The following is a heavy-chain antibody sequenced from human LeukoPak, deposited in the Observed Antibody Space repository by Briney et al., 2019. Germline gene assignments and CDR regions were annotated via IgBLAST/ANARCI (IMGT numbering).Heavy chain of an antibody. J-gene: IGHJ5*02. CDR2: IYYSGST. CDR1: GGSISSYY. CDR3: ARGGDYGSGIDWFDP. D-gene: IGHD3-10*01. V-gene: IGHV4-59*01. Sequence: LETLSLTCTVSGGSISSYYWSWIRQPPGKGLEWIGYIYYSGSTNYNPSLKSRVTISVDTSKNQFSLKLSSVTAADTAVYYCARGGDYGSGIDWFDPWGQGTLVTVSS.